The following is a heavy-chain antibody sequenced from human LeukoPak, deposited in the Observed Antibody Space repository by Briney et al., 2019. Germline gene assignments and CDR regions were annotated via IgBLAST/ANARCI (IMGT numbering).Heavy chain of an antibody. CDR2: INEDGSEI. J-gene: IGHJ5*02. D-gene: IGHD2-21*01. CDR3: VRAYHPGGWFDP. CDR1: GFTFSDYG. V-gene: IGHV3-7*04. Sequence: GGSLRLSCAASGFTFSDYGMSWVRQAPGKGLEWVASINEDGSEIHYVDSVKGRFTISRDNAKDSLYLQMNSLTAEDTAMCYCVRAYHPGGWFDPWGQGTLVTVSS.